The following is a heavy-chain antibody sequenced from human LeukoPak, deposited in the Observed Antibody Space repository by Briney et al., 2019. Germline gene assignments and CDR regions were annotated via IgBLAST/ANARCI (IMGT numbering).Heavy chain of an antibody. D-gene: IGHD6-19*01. J-gene: IGHJ4*02. CDR2: TSSSGNT. V-gene: IGHV4-4*07. CDR3: PRGPPYSWGWHWGHPFDY. CDR1: GDSISYFY. Sequence: SSETLSLTCSVSGDSISYFYWSWIRQAAGKGLEWIGRTSSSGNTDYNASLKSRVTMSVDTSKNQLSLKVISVTAADTAVYYCPRGPPYSWGWHWGHPFDYWGQGTLVTVSS.